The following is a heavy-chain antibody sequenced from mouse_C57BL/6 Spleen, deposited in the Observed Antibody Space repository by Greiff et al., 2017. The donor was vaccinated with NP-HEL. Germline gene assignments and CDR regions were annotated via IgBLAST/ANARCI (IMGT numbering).Heavy chain of an antibody. CDR3: ASPLLPSHWYFDV. D-gene: IGHD1-1*01. CDR1: GYTFTDYY. CDR2: INPNNGGT. Sequence: EVQLQQSGPELVKPGASVKISCKASGYTFTDYYMNWVKQSHGKSLEWIGDINPNNGGTSYNQKFKGKATLTVDKSSSTAYMELRSLTSEDSAVYYCASPLLPSHWYFDVWGTGTTVTVSS. J-gene: IGHJ1*03. V-gene: IGHV1-26*01.